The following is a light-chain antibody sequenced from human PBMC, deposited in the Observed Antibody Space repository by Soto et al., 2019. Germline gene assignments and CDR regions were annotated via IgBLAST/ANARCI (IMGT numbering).Light chain of an antibody. CDR1: SNDVGSYNL. J-gene: IGLJ3*02. V-gene: IGLV2-23*01. Sequence: QSVLTQPASVSGSPGQSITIPCTGTSNDVGSYNLVSWYQQLPGKAPKLIIYEDNKRPSGVSYRFSGSKSGNTVSLTISGLQGEDEADYHCCSYAGSSTWVFGGGTKLTVL. CDR3: CSYAGSSTWV. CDR2: EDN.